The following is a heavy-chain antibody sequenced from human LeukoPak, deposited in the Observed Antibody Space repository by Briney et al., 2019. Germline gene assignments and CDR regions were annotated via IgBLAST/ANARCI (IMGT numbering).Heavy chain of an antibody. CDR1: GGSISSSSYY. V-gene: IGHV4-39*01. D-gene: IGHD5/OR15-5a*01. Sequence: PSETLSLTCTVSGGSISSSSYYWGWIRQPPGKGLEWIGSIYYNGSTYYNPSLKSRVTISVDTSKNQFSLKLSSVTAADTAVYYCARHLPRGGDAFDIWGQGTMVTVSS. J-gene: IGHJ3*02. CDR2: IYYNGST. CDR3: ARHLPRGGDAFDI.